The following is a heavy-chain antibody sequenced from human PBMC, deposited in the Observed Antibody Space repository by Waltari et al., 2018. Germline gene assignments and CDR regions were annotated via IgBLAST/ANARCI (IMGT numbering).Heavy chain of an antibody. CDR2: IYYSGRT. CDR3: ARHWKKSGYRFDP. J-gene: IGHJ5*02. D-gene: IGHD5-12*01. CDR1: GDSISRTSYY. Sequence: LQLQESGPGLVTPSETLSLTCPVSGDSISRTSYYWGWIRESPGKGREWIGSIYYSGRTDYNPTLKSRVTISGDTSKKQFSLKVSSVTAADTAVYYCARHWKKSGYRFDPWGQGTLVTVSS. V-gene: IGHV4-39*01.